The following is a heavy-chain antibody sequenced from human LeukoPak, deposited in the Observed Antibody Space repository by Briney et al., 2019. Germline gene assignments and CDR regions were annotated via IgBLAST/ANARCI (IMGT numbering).Heavy chain of an antibody. CDR3: AKDREYSGANSPYYYYYYGMDV. D-gene: IGHD5-12*01. J-gene: IGHJ6*02. CDR2: ISWNSGRI. Sequence: GGSLRLSCSASGFTFDDYAMHWVRQAPGKGLEWVSGISWNSGRIGYADSVKGRFTISRDNAKNSLYLQMNSLRAEDTAVYYCAKDREYSGANSPYYYYYYGMDVWGQGTTVTVSS. CDR1: GFTFDDYA. V-gene: IGHV3-9*01.